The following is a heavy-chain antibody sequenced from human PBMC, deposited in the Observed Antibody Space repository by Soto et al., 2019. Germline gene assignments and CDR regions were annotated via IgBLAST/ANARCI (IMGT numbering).Heavy chain of an antibody. J-gene: IGHJ4*02. CDR1: GGSISSYF. CDR3: ARDLAAVPRASDY. D-gene: IGHD6-13*01. Sequence: SETLSLTCTVSGGSISSYFYIWVRQPPGKGLEWIGSVYYTGTTDYNPSLKSRVTISVDTSKTQFSLNLRSVTAADTAVYYCARDLAAVPRASDYCGRGTMVTVSS. CDR2: VYYTGTT. V-gene: IGHV4-59*01.